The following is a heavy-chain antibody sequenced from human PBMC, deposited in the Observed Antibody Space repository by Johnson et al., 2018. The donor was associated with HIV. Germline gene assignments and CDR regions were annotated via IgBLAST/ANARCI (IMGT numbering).Heavy chain of an antibody. D-gene: IGHD3-9*01. Sequence: QVQLVESGGGVVQPGGSLRLSCAASGFTFSSYWMHWVRQAPGKGLVWVSRISSDGSNKYYADSVKGRFTISRDNSKNTLYLQMNSLRAEDTAVYYCASVYYNILTGYYDDALDMWGQGTMVTVSS. CDR1: GFTFSSYW. CDR3: ASVYYNILTGYYDDALDM. CDR2: ISSDGSNK. J-gene: IGHJ3*02. V-gene: IGHV3-30-3*01.